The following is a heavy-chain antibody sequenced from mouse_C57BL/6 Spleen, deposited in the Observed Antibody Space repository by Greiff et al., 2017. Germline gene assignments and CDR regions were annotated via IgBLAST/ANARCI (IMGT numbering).Heavy chain of an antibody. J-gene: IGHJ3*01. V-gene: IGHV14-4*01. Sequence: VQLKESGAELVRPGASVKLSCTASGFNIKDDYMHWVKQRPEQGLEWIGWIDPENGDTEYASKFQGKATITADTSSNTAYLQLSSLTSEDTAVYYCTKRYGSSYDWFAYWGQGTLVTVSA. D-gene: IGHD1-1*01. CDR1: GFNIKDDY. CDR2: IDPENGDT. CDR3: TKRYGSSYDWFAY.